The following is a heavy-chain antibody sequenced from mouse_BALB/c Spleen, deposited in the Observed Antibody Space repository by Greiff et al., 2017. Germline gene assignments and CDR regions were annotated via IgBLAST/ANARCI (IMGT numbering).Heavy chain of an antibody. D-gene: IGHD4-1*01. Sequence: VQLQQSGAELVKPGAPVKLSCKASGYTFTSYWMNWVKQRPGRGLEWIGRIDPSDSETHYNQKFKDKATLTVDKSSSTAYIQLSSLTSEDSAVYYCARRWDGWVFDYWGQGTTLTVSS. J-gene: IGHJ2*01. CDR2: IDPSDSET. CDR1: GYTFTSYW. CDR3: ARRWDGWVFDY. V-gene: IGHV1-69*02.